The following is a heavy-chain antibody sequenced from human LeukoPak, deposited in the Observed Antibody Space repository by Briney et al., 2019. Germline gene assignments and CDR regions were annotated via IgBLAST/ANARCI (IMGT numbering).Heavy chain of an antibody. J-gene: IGHJ5*02. Sequence: PSETLSLTCTISGDSTNTYFWSWIRQPPGKGLEWIGYFYYTGTTNYNPSLKSRVTISVDTSKNQFSLKLSSVTAADTAVYYCARDDRVLPGPRTPGGWFDPWGQGTLVTVSS. CDR3: ARDDRVLPGPRTPGGWFDP. V-gene: IGHV4-59*01. CDR1: GDSTNTYF. CDR2: FYYTGTT. D-gene: IGHD3-3*01.